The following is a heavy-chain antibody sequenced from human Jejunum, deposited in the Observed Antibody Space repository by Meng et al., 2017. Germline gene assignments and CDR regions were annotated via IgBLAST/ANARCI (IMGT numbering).Heavy chain of an antibody. J-gene: IGHJ2*01. D-gene: IGHD2-15*01. V-gene: IGHV3-33*08. CDR2: IRFDGTML. CDR3: ARDIYNSGGKYFDL. Sequence: QVQRGDSGGGGVQPGRSLRLSCAASGFTFSNYGMHWVRQAPGKGLEWVAHIRFDGTMLYYVQSVKGRFTVSRDDSKSTLYLEMDSLRVEDTAVYYCARDIYNSGGKYFDLWGRGTLVTVSS. CDR1: GFTFSNYG.